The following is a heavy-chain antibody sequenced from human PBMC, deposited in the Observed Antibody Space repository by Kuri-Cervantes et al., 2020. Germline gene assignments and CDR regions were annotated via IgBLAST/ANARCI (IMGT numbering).Heavy chain of an antibody. CDR2: IYYSGST. Sequence: SETLSLTCAVYGGSFSGYYWSWIRQHPGKGLEWIGYIYYSGSTYYNPSLKSRVTISVDTSKNQFSLNLYSVTAEDTAVYYCARAQWERGMDVWGQGTTVTVSS. CDR1: GGSFSGYY. V-gene: IGHV4-31*02. CDR3: ARAQWERGMDV. D-gene: IGHD1-26*01. J-gene: IGHJ6*02.